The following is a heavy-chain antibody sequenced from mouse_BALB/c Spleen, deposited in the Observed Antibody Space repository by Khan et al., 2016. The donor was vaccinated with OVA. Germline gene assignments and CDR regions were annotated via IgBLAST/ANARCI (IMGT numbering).Heavy chain of an antibody. D-gene: IGHD2-3*01. CDR2: IDPENGNS. Sequence: VQLQQSGAELVRPGALVKLSCKGSGFNIKDYYMQWVKQRPEQGLEWIGWIDPENGNSIYDPKFQGKASITADTSSNTAYLQLSRLTDEDHAVYYCTRSILLYFDYWGQGTTLTVSS. CDR3: TRSILLYFDY. V-gene: IGHV14-1*02. J-gene: IGHJ2*01. CDR1: GFNIKDYY.